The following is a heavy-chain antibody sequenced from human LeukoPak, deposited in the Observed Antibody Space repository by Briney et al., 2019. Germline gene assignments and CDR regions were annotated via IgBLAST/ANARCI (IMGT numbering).Heavy chain of an antibody. CDR2: ISSSSSYI. J-gene: IGHJ6*03. CDR1: GFTFSSYS. V-gene: IGHV3-21*01. CDR3: ARIQTGTTRDYYYYMDV. Sequence: PGGSLRLSCAASGFTFSSYSMNRVRQAPGKGLEWVSSISSSSSYIYYADSVKGRFTISRDNAKNSLYLQMNSLRAEDTAVYYCARIQTGTTRDYYYYMDVWGKGTTVTVSS. D-gene: IGHD1-1*01.